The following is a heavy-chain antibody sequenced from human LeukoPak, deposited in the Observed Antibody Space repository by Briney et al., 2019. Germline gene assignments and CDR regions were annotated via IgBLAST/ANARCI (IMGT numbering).Heavy chain of an antibody. CDR1: GYTFTGYY. CDR2: INPNSGGT. CDR3: ARVPLPSHYYFDY. Sequence: ASVKVSCKASGYTFTGYYMHWVRQAPGQGLEWMGWINPNSGGTNYAQKFQGRVTMTRDTSISTVYMELSSLRSEDTAVYYCARVPLPSHYYFDYWGQGTLVTVSS. J-gene: IGHJ4*02. V-gene: IGHV1-2*02.